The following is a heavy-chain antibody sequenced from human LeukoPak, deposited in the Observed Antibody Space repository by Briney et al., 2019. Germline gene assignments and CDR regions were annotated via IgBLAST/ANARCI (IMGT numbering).Heavy chain of an antibody. CDR3: ARESGSSYYFDY. J-gene: IGHJ4*02. CDR2: ISSSGSTI. V-gene: IGHV3-48*03. D-gene: IGHD1-26*01. Sequence: GGSLRLSCAASGFTFSSYEMNWVRRAPGKGLEWVSYISSSGSTIYYADSVKGRFTISRDNAKNSLYLQMNSLRAEDTAVYYCARESGSSYYFDYWGQGTLVIVSS. CDR1: GFTFSSYE.